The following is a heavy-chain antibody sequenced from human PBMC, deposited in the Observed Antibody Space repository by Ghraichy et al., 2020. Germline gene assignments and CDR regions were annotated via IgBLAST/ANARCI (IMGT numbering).Heavy chain of an antibody. D-gene: IGHD2-2*01. V-gene: IGHV4-34*01. J-gene: IGHJ5*02. CDR1: GGSFSGYY. CDR3: ARGPAPYCSSTSCNWFDP. Sequence: SETLSLTCAVYGGSFSGYYWSWIRQPPGKGLEWIGEINHSGSTNYNPSLKSRVTISVDTSKNQFSLKLSSVTAADTAVYYCARGPAPYCSSTSCNWFDPWGQGTLVTVSS. CDR2: INHSGST.